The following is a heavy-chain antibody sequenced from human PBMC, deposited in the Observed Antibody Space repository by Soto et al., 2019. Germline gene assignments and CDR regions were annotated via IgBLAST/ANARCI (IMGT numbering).Heavy chain of an antibody. CDR3: ARREKSSSPSYYHAMDV. J-gene: IGHJ6*02. D-gene: IGHD6-6*01. Sequence: TNYSPSFEGHVTISADESSSTAYLQWSSLKASDTAIYYCARREKSSSPSYYHAMDVWGQGTTVTVSS. V-gene: IGHV5-10-1*01. CDR2: T.